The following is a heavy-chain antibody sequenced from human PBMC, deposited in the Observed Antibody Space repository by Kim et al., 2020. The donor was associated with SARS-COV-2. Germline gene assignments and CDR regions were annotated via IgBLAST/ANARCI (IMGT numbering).Heavy chain of an antibody. CDR1: GFTVSSNY. CDR2: IYIGGIT. CDR3: AREKAVAGRTDAFDI. Sequence: GGSLRLSCAASGFTVSSNYMSWVRQAPGKGLEWVSVIYIGGITFYADSVKGRFTMSRDNSKNTLYLQMNSLRAEDTAVYYCAREKAVAGRTDAFDIWGQGTMVTVSS. J-gene: IGHJ3*02. V-gene: IGHV3-66*01. D-gene: IGHD6-19*01.